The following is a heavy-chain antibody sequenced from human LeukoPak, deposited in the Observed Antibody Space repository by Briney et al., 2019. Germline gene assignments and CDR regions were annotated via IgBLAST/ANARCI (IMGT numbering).Heavy chain of an antibody. V-gene: IGHV1-8*03. CDR1: GYTFTSYD. CDR2: MNPNSGNT. Sequence: ASVKVSCKASGYTFTSYDINWVRQATGQGLEWMGWMNPNSGNTGYAQKFQGRVTITRNTSISTAYMELSSLRSEDTAVYYCARRVTFWSGYSDAFDIWGQGSMVTVSS. CDR3: ARRVTFWSGYSDAFDI. D-gene: IGHD3-3*01. J-gene: IGHJ3*02.